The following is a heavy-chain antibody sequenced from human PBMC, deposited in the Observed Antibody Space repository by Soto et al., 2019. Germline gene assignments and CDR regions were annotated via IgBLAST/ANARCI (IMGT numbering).Heavy chain of an antibody. CDR3: AREAHDAPAIGYFDY. CDR2: ARNRANSYTT. D-gene: IGHD2-2*01. CDR1: GFTFSDHY. V-gene: IGHV3-72*01. J-gene: IGHJ4*02. Sequence: EVQLVESGGGLVQPGGSLRLSCAASGFTFSDHYMDWVRQAPGKGLEWVGRARNRANSYTTEYAASVRGRFTISRDDAKNSLYLQMSSLKDEDTAVYYCAREAHDAPAIGYFDYWGQGAMVTVSS.